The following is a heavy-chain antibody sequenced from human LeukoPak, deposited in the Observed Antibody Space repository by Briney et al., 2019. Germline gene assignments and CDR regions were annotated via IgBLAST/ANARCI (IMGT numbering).Heavy chain of an antibody. V-gene: IGHV1-2*02. Sequence: GASVKVSCKTSGYTFTGYYIHWVRQAPGQGLEWMGWINGNTGSTNYAQKFQDRVAMTRDTSISTAYMDLNRLRSDDTAVHFCARVGPDCGGDCYSNWGQGTLVTVSS. J-gene: IGHJ1*01. D-gene: IGHD2-21*02. CDR3: ARVGPDCGGDCYSN. CDR2: INGNTGST. CDR1: GYTFTGYY.